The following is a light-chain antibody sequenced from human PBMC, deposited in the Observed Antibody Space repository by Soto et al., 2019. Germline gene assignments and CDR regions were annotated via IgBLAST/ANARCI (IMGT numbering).Light chain of an antibody. CDR1: QSVSSSY. J-gene: IGKJ4*01. CDR3: QQYGRSPLT. Sequence: EIVLTQSPGTLSLSPGERATLSCRASQSVSSSYLAWYQQKPGQAPRLLIYGASSRATGITDRFSGSGSGTDFTLTISRLDPEDCAVYYCQQYGRSPLTVGGGTKVEIK. V-gene: IGKV3-20*01. CDR2: GAS.